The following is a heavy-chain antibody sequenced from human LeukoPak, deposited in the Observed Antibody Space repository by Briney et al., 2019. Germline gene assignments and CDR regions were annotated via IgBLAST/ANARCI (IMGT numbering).Heavy chain of an antibody. V-gene: IGHV4-4*07. D-gene: IGHD1-7*01. Sequence: SETLSLTCSVSGGSISGYYWTWIRQPAGKGLEWIGGVYTSGSTHYNPSLKTRLTMSVDTSKNPFSLKLSSVTAADTAVYYCARLITGTTTAFDIWGQGTMVTVSS. CDR3: ARLITGTTTAFDI. J-gene: IGHJ3*02. CDR1: GGSISGYY. CDR2: VYTSGST.